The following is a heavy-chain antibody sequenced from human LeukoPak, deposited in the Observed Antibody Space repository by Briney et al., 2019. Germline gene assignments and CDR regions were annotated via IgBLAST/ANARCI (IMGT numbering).Heavy chain of an antibody. CDR3: ARASLNYDSSGYYYPPAFDY. J-gene: IGHJ4*02. V-gene: IGHV4-4*07. D-gene: IGHD3-22*01. CDR2: IYTSGST. CDR1: GGSISSYY. Sequence: SETLSLTCTVSGGSISSYYWSWIRQPAGKGLEWIGRIYTSGSTNYNPSLKSRVTISVDTSKNQFSLTLSSVTAADTAVYYCARASLNYDSSGYYYPPAFDYWGQGTLVTVSS.